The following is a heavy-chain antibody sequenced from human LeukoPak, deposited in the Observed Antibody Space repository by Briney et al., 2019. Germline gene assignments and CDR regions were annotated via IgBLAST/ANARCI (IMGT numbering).Heavy chain of an antibody. V-gene: IGHV3-9*01. CDR2: ISWNSGSI. Sequence: GRSLRLSCAASGFTFDDYAMHWVRQAPGKGLEWVSGISWNSGSIGYADSVKGRFTISRDNAKNSLYLQMNSLRAEDTAVYYCAKDAAGYSYGPPFDYWGQGTLVTVSS. CDR1: GFTFDDYA. CDR3: AKDAAGYSYGPPFDY. D-gene: IGHD5-18*01. J-gene: IGHJ4*02.